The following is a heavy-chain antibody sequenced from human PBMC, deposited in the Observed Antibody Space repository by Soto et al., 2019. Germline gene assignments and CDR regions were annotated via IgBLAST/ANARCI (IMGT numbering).Heavy chain of an antibody. V-gene: IGHV3-9*01. CDR1: GFTFDDYA. CDR3: AKDRGLVLSFDFDY. CDR2: ISWNSGSI. J-gene: IGHJ4*02. Sequence: EVQLVESGGGLVQPGRSLRLSCAASGFTFDDYAMHWVRQAPGKGLEWVSGISWNSGSIGYADSVKGRFTISRDNAKNSLYLHMNSLRAEDTALYYCAKDRGLVLSFDFDYWGQGTLVTVSS. D-gene: IGHD6-19*01.